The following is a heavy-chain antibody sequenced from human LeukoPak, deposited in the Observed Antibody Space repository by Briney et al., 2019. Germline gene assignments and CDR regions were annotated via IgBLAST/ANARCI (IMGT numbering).Heavy chain of an antibody. J-gene: IGHJ6*03. Sequence: KPSETLSLTCTVSGYSISSGYYWSWIRQPPGKGLEWIGYIYYSGSTNYNPSLKSRVTISVDTSKNQFSLKLSSVTAADTAVYYCARHDYYYYYYMDVWGKGTTVTISS. V-gene: IGHV4-61*01. CDR1: GYSISSGYY. CDR2: IYYSGST. CDR3: ARHDYYYYYYMDV. D-gene: IGHD1-1*01.